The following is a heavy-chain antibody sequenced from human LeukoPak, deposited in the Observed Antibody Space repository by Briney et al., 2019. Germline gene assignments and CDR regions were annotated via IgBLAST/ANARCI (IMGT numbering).Heavy chain of an antibody. V-gene: IGHV3-23*01. Sequence: GGSLRLSCVASGFTLRSYVMNWVRQTPGKGLEWVSSISGSGDSTFYADSVKGRFTISRDNSKSTVYLQMNSFRAEDTAVYYCAKVYFGPDYYIDVWGKGTTVTVSS. CDR2: ISGSGDST. CDR3: AKVYFGPDYYIDV. D-gene: IGHD3-10*01. J-gene: IGHJ6*03. CDR1: GFTLRSYV.